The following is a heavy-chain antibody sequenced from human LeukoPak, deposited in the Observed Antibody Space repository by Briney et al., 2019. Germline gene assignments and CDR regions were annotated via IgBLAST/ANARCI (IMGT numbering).Heavy chain of an antibody. D-gene: IGHD6-19*01. V-gene: IGHV3-23*01. Sequence: PGGSLRLSCAASGFTFGSYAMYWVRQVPGKGLEWVSGISGRGGSTFYADSVKGRFTISRGNSENTVYLQMNSLRADDTAVYYCAKTTAGYSSGRYPGWPVDYWGQGTLVTVSS. CDR3: AKTTAGYSSGRYPGWPVDY. CDR1: GFTFGSYA. J-gene: IGHJ4*02. CDR2: ISGRGGST.